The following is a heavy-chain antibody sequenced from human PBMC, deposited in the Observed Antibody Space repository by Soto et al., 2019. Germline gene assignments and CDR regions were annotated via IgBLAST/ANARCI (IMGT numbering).Heavy chain of an antibody. CDR3: AREGPAPYYYYGMDV. CDR2: ISGYNGNT. Sequence: QVQLVQSGGEVKKPGASVKVSCKTSGYSFTTYGISWVRQAPGQGLEWMGWISGYNGNTHYAQKFQGRVSMTTDTSTSTAYMELRILRSDDTAVYYCAREGPAPYYYYGMDVWGQGTTVTVSS. CDR1: GYSFTTYG. J-gene: IGHJ6*02. V-gene: IGHV1-18*01.